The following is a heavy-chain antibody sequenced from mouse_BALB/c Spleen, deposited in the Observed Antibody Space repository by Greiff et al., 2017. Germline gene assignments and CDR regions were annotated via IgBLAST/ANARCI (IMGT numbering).Heavy chain of an antibody. CDR2: ISNGGGST. CDR1: GFTFSSYT. J-gene: IGHJ4*01. D-gene: IGHD2-4*01. CDR3: ARGMITTDYYAMDY. V-gene: IGHV5-12-2*01. Sequence: EVQGVESGGGLVQPGGSLKLSCAASGFTFSSYTMSWVRQTPEKRLEWVAYISNGGGSTYYPDTVKGRFTISRDNAKNTLYLQMSSLKSEDTAMYYCARGMITTDYYAMDYWGQGTSVTVSS.